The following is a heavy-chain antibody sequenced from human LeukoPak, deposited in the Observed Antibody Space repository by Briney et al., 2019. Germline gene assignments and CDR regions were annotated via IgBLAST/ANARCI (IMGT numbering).Heavy chain of an antibody. CDR1: GGSISSYY. Sequence: NPSETLSLTCTVSGGSISSYYWSWIRQPAGKGLEWIGRIYTSGSTNYNPSLKSRVTILIDTSKNQFSLKLSSVTAADTAVYYCARAHYETASPAGGLWGQGTLVTVSS. D-gene: IGHD3-22*01. CDR3: ARAHYETASPAGGL. J-gene: IGHJ4*02. V-gene: IGHV4-4*07. CDR2: IYTSGST.